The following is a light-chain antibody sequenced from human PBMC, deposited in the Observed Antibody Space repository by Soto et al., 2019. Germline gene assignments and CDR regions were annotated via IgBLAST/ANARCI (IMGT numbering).Light chain of an antibody. J-gene: IGKJ4*01. V-gene: IGKV1-33*01. Sequence: DIQMTQSPSSLSASVGDRVTITCQARQDISNYLNWYQQKSGKPPKLLIYDASNLETGVQPRFSGAGSGTEFALTISSLQPEDVATYYCQQYDDLPSTFGGGTKVEV. CDR3: QQYDDLPST. CDR1: QDISNY. CDR2: DAS.